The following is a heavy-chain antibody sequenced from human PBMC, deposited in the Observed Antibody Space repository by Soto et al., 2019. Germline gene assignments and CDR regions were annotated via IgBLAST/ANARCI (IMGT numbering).Heavy chain of an antibody. CDR2: MYNSGST. CDR1: GGSIISGGYY. CDR3: ARVVSSGYYDFDY. D-gene: IGHD3-22*01. Sequence: KTSETLSLTCTVSGGSIISGGYYWSWIRQPPGKGLEWIGYMYNSGSTYYNPSLKSRVSISVDTSKNRFSPRLSSVTAADTAVYFCARVVSSGYYDFDYWGQGTLVTVSS. V-gene: IGHV4-30-4*01. J-gene: IGHJ4*02.